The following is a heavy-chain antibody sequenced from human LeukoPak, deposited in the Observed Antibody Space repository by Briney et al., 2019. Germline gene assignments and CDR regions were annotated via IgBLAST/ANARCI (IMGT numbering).Heavy chain of an antibody. V-gene: IGHV1-46*01. J-gene: IGHJ4*02. Sequence: ASVKVSCKASGYTFTSYYMHWVRQAPGQGLEWMGIINPSGGSTSYAQKFQGRVTMTRDMSTSTVYMELSSLRSEDTAVYYCAKDGGSHSADYWGQGTLVTVSS. CDR2: INPSGGST. D-gene: IGHD3-10*01. CDR3: AKDGGSHSADY. CDR1: GYTFTSYY.